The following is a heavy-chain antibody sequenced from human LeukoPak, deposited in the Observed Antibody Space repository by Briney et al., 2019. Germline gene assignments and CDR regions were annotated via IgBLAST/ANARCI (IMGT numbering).Heavy chain of an antibody. CDR3: AREDSSSWGYYFDY. D-gene: IGHD6-13*01. Sequence: PGGSLRLSCAASGCTFDDYGMSWVRQAPGKGLEWVSGINWNGGSAGYADSVKGRFTISRDNAKNSLYLQMNSLRAEDTALYYCAREDSSSWGYYFDYWGQGTLVTVSS. V-gene: IGHV3-20*04. CDR1: GCTFDDYG. CDR2: INWNGGSA. J-gene: IGHJ4*02.